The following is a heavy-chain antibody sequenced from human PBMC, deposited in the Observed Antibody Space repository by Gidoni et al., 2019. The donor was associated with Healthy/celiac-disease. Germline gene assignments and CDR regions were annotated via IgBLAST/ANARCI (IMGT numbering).Heavy chain of an antibody. D-gene: IGHD3-16*01. J-gene: IGHJ4*02. V-gene: IGHV3-23*04. Sequence: EVQLVASVVGLVQPGWSLSLSCAASGFPFSIYARIWVRQAPGKGLEWVAASSGSGCRTYYADAVKVRLTIARDNSKNTLDLQRNSLRAEETALYYCAKLAHDGGGYYFDYWGQGTLVTVSS. CDR1: GFPFSIYA. CDR3: AKLAHDGGGYYFDY. CDR2: SSGSGCRT.